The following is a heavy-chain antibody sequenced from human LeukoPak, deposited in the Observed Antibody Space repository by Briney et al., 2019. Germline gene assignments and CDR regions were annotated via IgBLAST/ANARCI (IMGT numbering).Heavy chain of an antibody. Sequence: SETLSLTCTVSNYSISSGYHWGWIRQPPGKGLEWIASIHHSGTTYYNPSLKSRVTMPVDTSKNHFSLKLSSVTAADTAVYYCARSQTSTIRHDAFDIWGQGTMVTVSS. D-gene: IGHD2-2*01. CDR2: IHHSGTT. CDR1: NYSISSGYH. CDR3: ARSQTSTIRHDAFDI. V-gene: IGHV4-38-2*02. J-gene: IGHJ3*02.